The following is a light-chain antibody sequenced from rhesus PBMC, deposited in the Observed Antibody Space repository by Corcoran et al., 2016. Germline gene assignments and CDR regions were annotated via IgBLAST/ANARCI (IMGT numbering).Light chain of an antibody. Sequence: DIQMTQSPSSLSASVGDTVTITCRASQSISSWLAWYQQKPGNAPKLLFYKASSLQSGVPSRFSGIGSGTDFTLTISSLQSEDFATYYCQQYSSSPFTFGPGTKLAIK. CDR2: KAS. J-gene: IGKJ3*01. V-gene: IGKV1-22*01. CDR1: QSISSW. CDR3: QQYSSSPFT.